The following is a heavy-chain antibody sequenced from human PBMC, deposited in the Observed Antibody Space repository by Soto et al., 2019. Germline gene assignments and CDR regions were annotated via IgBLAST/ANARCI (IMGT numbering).Heavy chain of an antibody. V-gene: IGHV1-69*13. CDR2: IIPIFGTA. CDR3: AREERALRFLEWSCLDV. D-gene: IGHD3-3*01. CDR1: GGTFSSYA. J-gene: IGHJ6*02. Sequence: GASVKVSCKASGGTFSSYAISWVRQAPGQGLEWMGGIIPIFGTANYAQKFQGRVTITADESTSTAYMELSSLRSEDTAVYYCAREERALRFLEWSCLDVWGQGTTVTV.